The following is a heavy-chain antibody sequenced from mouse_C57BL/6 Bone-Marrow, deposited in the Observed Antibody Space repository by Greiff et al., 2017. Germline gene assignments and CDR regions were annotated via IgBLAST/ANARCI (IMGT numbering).Heavy chain of an antibody. J-gene: IGHJ2*01. D-gene: IGHD1-1*01. CDR1: GFTFSSYA. CDR2: ISSGGDYI. CDR3: TRDQSYYGSSPYYFDY. V-gene: IGHV5-9-1*02. Sequence: EVKLMESGEGLVKPGGSLKLSCAASGFTFSSYAMSWVRQTPEKRLEWVAYISSGGDYIYYADTVKGRFTISRDNARNTLYLQMSSLKSEDTAMYYCTRDQSYYGSSPYYFDYWGQGTTLTVSS.